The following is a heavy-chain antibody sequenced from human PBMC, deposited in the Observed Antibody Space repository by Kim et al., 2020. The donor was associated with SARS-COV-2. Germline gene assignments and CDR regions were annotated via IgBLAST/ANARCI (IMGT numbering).Heavy chain of an antibody. V-gene: IGHV3-9*01. CDR3: AKSPPYYYDSSGGYYFDY. D-gene: IGHD3-22*01. Sequence: KGRFTIYRDNAKNTLYLQMNSLRAEDTALYYCAKSPPYYYDSSGGYYFDYWGQGTLVTVSS. J-gene: IGHJ4*02.